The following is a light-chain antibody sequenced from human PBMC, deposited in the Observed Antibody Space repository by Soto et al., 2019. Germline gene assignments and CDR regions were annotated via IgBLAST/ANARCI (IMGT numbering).Light chain of an antibody. V-gene: IGLV1-40*01. J-gene: IGLJ1*01. CDR2: GNS. CDR3: QSYDSSLSGSEV. CDR1: SSNIGSGYD. Sequence: QTVLTQLPSVAGAPGQRVTISFTGSSSNIGSGYDVHWYQKLAGTAPKHLIYGNSNRPSGVPDRFSGSKSGTSASLAITGLQGEDEADYYCQSYDSSLSGSEVFGTGTKLTVL.